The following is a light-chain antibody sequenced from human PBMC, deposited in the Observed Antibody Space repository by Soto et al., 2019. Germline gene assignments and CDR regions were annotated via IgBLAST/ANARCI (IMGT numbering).Light chain of an antibody. V-gene: IGKV1-39*01. Sequence: IQMTQSQSSLSASVGDRVAITCRASQSISSYLNWYQQKPGKAPKLLIYAASNLQSGVPARFSGSGSGTDFTLTISSLQPEDFATYYCQQYTSYPWTLGQGTKVDIK. CDR3: QQYTSYPWT. J-gene: IGKJ1*01. CDR2: AAS. CDR1: QSISSY.